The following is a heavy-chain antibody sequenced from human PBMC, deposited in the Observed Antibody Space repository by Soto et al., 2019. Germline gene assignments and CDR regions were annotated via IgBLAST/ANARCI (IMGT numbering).Heavy chain of an antibody. CDR2: ISAHNGNT. CDR1: GYTFSAYG. D-gene: IGHD2-15*01. V-gene: IGHV1-18*01. J-gene: IGHJ4*02. CDR3: ARADYCSGGSRYPGTTDY. Sequence: QVQLVQSGAEVKKPGASVKVSCKASGYTFSAYGINWVRQAPGQGLEWVAWISAHNGNTKYAQKLQGRVTMTTDTSTSTAYMELRSLRSDDTAVYYCARADYCSGGSRYPGTTDYWGQGTLVTVSS.